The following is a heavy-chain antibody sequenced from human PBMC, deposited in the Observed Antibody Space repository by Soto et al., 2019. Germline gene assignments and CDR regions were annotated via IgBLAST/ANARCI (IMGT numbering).Heavy chain of an antibody. J-gene: IGHJ4*02. V-gene: IGHV1-69*02. D-gene: IGHD5-18*01. CDR2: IIPILGIA. Sequence: QVQLVQSGAEVKKPGSSVKVSCKASGGTFSSYTISWVRQAPGQGLEWMGRIIPILGIANYAQKFQGRVTITADKSTSTAYMELSSLRSEDTAVYYCARVLGDTAMVGGDYWGQGTLVTVSS. CDR1: GGTFSSYT. CDR3: ARVLGDTAMVGGDY.